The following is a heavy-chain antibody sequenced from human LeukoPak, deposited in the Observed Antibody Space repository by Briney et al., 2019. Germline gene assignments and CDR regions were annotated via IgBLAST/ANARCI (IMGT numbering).Heavy chain of an antibody. Sequence: SETLSLTCTVSGGSISSGGYYWSWSRQHPGKGLEWIGYIYYSGSTYYNPSLKSRVTISVDKSKNQFSLKLSSVTAADTAVYYCARGGYCSSTSCYRQLDVWGKGTTVTVSS. CDR3: ARGGYCSSTSCYRQLDV. J-gene: IGHJ6*04. V-gene: IGHV4-31*03. CDR1: GGSISSGGYY. D-gene: IGHD2-2*03. CDR2: IYYSGST.